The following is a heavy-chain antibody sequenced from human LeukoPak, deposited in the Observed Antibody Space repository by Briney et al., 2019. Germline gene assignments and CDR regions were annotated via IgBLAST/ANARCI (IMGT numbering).Heavy chain of an antibody. J-gene: IGHJ3*02. Sequence: GASVKVSCKASGGTFSSYAISWVRQAPGQGLEWMGGIIPIFGTASYAQKFQGRVTITADESTSTAYMELSSLRSEDTAVYYCARDGSAGYCSSTSCQISQNAFDIWGQGTMVTVSS. CDR2: IIPIFGTA. V-gene: IGHV1-69*13. D-gene: IGHD2-2*01. CDR3: ARDGSAGYCSSTSCQISQNAFDI. CDR1: GGTFSSYA.